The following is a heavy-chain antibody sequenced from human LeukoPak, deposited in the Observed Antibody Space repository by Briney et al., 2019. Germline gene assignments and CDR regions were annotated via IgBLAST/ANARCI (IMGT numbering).Heavy chain of an antibody. V-gene: IGHV4-31*03. Sequence: SETLSLTCTVSGGSISSGGYYWRWIRQHPGTGLEWIGYIYYSGSTYYNPSLKSRVTISVDTSKNQFSLKLSSVTAADTAVYYCARAEATMVYFDYWGQGTLVTVSS. CDR1: GGSISSGGYY. J-gene: IGHJ4*02. CDR3: ARAEATMVYFDY. D-gene: IGHD5-12*01. CDR2: IYYSGST.